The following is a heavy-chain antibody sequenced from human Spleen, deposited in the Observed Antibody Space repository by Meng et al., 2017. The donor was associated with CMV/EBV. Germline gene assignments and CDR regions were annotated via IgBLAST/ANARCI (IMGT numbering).Heavy chain of an antibody. CDR3: ARDLTYCSTTSCSFDY. Sequence: GGSLRLSCAASGFTFNTYSMNWVRQAPGKGLEWVSSISSSSSYIYYADSVKGRFTISRDNAKNSLYLQMNSLRAEDTAVYYCARDLTYCSTTSCSFDYWGQGTLVTVSS. V-gene: IGHV3-21*01. J-gene: IGHJ4*02. CDR1: GFTFNTYS. D-gene: IGHD2-2*01. CDR2: ISSSSSYI.